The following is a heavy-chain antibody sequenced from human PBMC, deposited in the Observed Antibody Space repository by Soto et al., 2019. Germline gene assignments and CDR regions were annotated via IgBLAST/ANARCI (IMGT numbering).Heavy chain of an antibody. CDR1: GDCVSSNSVA. J-gene: IGHJ4*02. Sequence: QVQLQQSGPGLVKPSQTLSVTCGISGDCVSSNSVAWNWLRQSPSRGLEWLGRTYYRSKWYNDYSISVENRKTNKPNTSKNHFSLQLNFVTPEDTAIYFCTRGEQYSGRIFDYWGQGTLVTVSS. CDR2: TYYRSKWYN. V-gene: IGHV6-1*01. CDR3: TRGEQYSGRIFDY. D-gene: IGHD1-26*01.